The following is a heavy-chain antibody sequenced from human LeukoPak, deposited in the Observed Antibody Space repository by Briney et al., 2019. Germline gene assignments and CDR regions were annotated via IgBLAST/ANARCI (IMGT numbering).Heavy chain of an antibody. CDR3: ARPPYPSLGAYYYYMDV. CDR2: IYYSGST. D-gene: IGHD4/OR15-4a*01. CDR1: GGSISSSSYY. J-gene: IGHJ6*03. Sequence: PSETLSLTCTVSGGSISSSSYYWGWIRQPPGKGLEWIGSIYYSGSTYYNPSLKSRVTISVDTSKNQFSLKLSSVTAADTAVYYCARPPYPSLGAYYYYMDVWGRGTTVTVSS. V-gene: IGHV4-39*07.